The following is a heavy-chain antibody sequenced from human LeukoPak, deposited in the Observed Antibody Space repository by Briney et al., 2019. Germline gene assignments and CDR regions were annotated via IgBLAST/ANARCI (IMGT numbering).Heavy chain of an antibody. CDR2: ISGSGGTT. Sequence: GGSLRLSCAASRFTFDDYAMHWVRQAPGKGLEWVSVISGSGGTTFYADSVKGRFTISRDNSKNSLYLQMNSLRIEDTALYYCAKRGNYNYFDSWGQGTLVTVTS. V-gene: IGHV3-43*02. D-gene: IGHD5-24*01. CDR3: AKRGNYNYFDS. J-gene: IGHJ4*02. CDR1: RFTFDDYA.